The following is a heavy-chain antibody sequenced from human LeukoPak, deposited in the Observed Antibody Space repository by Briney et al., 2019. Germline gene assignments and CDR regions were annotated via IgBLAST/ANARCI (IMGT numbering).Heavy chain of an antibody. Sequence: ASVKVSCKASGYTFTGYYMHWVRQAPGQGLEWMGWINPNSGGTNYAQKFQGRVTMTRDTSISTAYMELSRLRSDDTAVYYCARDSLRAAGIDYWGQGTLVTVPS. V-gene: IGHV1-2*02. CDR3: ARDSLRAAGIDY. D-gene: IGHD6-13*01. CDR1: GYTFTGYY. J-gene: IGHJ4*02. CDR2: INPNSGGT.